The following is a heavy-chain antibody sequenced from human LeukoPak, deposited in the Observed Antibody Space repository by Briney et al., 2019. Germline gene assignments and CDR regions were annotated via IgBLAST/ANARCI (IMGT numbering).Heavy chain of an antibody. J-gene: IGHJ3*02. D-gene: IGHD6-13*01. CDR2: INPNSGGT. CDR1: GYMFTGYY. Sequence: ASVKVSCKSSGYMFTGYYMHWVRQAPGQGLEWRGWINPNSGGTNYAQKFQGRVTMTRDTSISTAYMELSRLRSDDTAVYYCARDLIAAAAPGDAFDIWGQGTMVTVSS. V-gene: IGHV1-2*02. CDR3: ARDLIAAAAPGDAFDI.